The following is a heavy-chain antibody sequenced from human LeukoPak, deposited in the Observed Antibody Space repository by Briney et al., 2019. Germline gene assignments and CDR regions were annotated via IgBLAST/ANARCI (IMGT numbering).Heavy chain of an antibody. CDR1: GYTFISFG. D-gene: IGHD3-3*01. CDR2: INSYNGKT. CDR3: ARMKFDYDFPHWFDL. Sequence: SVKVSCKASGYTFISFGICWVRQTAGQGLEWRGCINSYNGKTRYAQKIQGRVTMTTDTSTSTAYMELRSLRSDDTAIYYCARMKFDYDFPHWFDLWGQGTLVTVSS. V-gene: IGHV1-18*01. J-gene: IGHJ5*02.